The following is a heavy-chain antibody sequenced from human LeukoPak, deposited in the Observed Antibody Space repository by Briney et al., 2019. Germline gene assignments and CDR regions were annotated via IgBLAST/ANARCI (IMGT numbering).Heavy chain of an antibody. D-gene: IGHD2-2*02. Sequence: GSSVKVSCKASGGTFSSYAISWGRQAPGQGLEWMGGIIPIFGTANYAQKFQGRVTITADESTSTAYMELSSLRSEDTAVYYCARGAYCSSTSCYTGEYFQHWGQGTLVTVSS. CDR1: GGTFSSYA. CDR3: ARGAYCSSTSCYTGEYFQH. J-gene: IGHJ1*01. CDR2: IIPIFGTA. V-gene: IGHV1-69*01.